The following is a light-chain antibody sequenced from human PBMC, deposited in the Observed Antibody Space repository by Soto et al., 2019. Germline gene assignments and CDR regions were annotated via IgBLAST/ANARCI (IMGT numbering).Light chain of an antibody. CDR1: QSVLYSSNNKNY. CDR2: WAS. J-gene: IGKJ2*01. V-gene: IGKV4-1*01. CDR3: QQYESTPPT. Sequence: DIVMTQSPDSLAVSLGERATINCKSSQSVLYSSNNKNYLAWYQQRPGQPPQLLIYWASTRESGVPDRFSGSGSGTYFTLTITSLQAEDVSVYYCQQYESTPPTFGQGTKLEIK.